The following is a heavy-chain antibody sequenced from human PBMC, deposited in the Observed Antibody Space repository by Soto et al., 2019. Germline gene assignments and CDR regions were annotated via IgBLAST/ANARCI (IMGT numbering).Heavy chain of an antibody. CDR1: GYTLTELS. CDR3: ATPPRYYGDSPMDV. V-gene: IGHV1-24*01. Sequence: ASVKVSCKVSGYTLTELSMHWVRQAPGKGLEWMGGFDPEDGETIYAQKFQGRVTMTEDTSTDTAYMELSSLRSEDTAVYYCATPPRYYGDSPMDVWGQGTTVTVSS. CDR2: FDPEDGET. D-gene: IGHD4-17*01. J-gene: IGHJ6*02.